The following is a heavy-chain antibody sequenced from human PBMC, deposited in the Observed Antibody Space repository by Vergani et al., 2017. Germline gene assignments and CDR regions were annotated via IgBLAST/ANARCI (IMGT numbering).Heavy chain of an antibody. Sequence: EEKLVESGGGLVQPGRSLRLSCEASGFRFDEYAMSWVRQAPGKGLEWVSAISGSGGSTYYADSVKGRFSISRDNAKNMMYLQLNSLRDEDTAVYYCARDGRIDAEGTELDYWGQGTLVTVSS. CDR3: ARDGRIDAEGTELDY. CDR1: GFRFDEYA. CDR2: ISGSGGST. V-gene: IGHV3-23*04. J-gene: IGHJ4*02. D-gene: IGHD1-14*01.